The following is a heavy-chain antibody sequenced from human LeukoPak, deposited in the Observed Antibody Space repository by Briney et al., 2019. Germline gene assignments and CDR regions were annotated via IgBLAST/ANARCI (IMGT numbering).Heavy chain of an antibody. D-gene: IGHD3-10*01. CDR3: ARDLATMVRGVTDVDY. J-gene: IGHJ4*02. CDR2: TYYRSKWYY. Sequence: SQTLSLTCAISGDSVSSNSAAWNWIRQSPSRGLEWLGRTYYRSKWYYDYAVSMKGRIIINSDTSKNQFSLQVNSMTAEDTAVYYCARDLATMVRGVTDVDYWGQGTLVTVSS. V-gene: IGHV6-1*01. CDR1: GDSVSSNSAA.